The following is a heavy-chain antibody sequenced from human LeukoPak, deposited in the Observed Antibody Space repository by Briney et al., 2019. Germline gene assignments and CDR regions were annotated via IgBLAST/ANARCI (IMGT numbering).Heavy chain of an antibody. D-gene: IGHD3-22*01. CDR1: GGSISSYY. Sequence: PSETLSLTCTVSGGSISSYYWSWIRQPPGKGLEWIGYIYYSGSTNYNPSLKSRVTISVDTSRNQFSLKLSSVTAADTAVYYCARDGYDSSGINWFDPWGQGALVTVSS. J-gene: IGHJ5*02. V-gene: IGHV4-59*01. CDR3: ARDGYDSSGINWFDP. CDR2: IYYSGST.